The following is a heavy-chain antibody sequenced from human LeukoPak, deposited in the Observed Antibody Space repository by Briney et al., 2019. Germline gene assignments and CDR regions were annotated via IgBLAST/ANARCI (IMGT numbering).Heavy chain of an antibody. V-gene: IGHV3-64*01. J-gene: IGHJ4*02. Sequence: GGSLRLSCAASGFTFTSYAMHWVRQTPGKRLEYASAISSNGGSAYYANSVKGRFTISRDNSKNTLYLQMGSLRAEDMAVYYCARYSSSSGHFDYWGQGTLVTVSS. D-gene: IGHD6-6*01. CDR2: ISSNGGSA. CDR1: GFTFTSYA. CDR3: ARYSSSSGHFDY.